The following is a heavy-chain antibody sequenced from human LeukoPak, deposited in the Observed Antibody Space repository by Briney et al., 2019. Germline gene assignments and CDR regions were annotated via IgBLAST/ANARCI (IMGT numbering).Heavy chain of an antibody. V-gene: IGHV4-4*07. CDR1: GGSISSYY. J-gene: IGHJ3*02. CDR3: ARVEWYYDILTGYFPGAFDI. Sequence: SETLSLTCTVSGGSISSYYWSWIRRPAGKGLEWIGRIYTSGSTNYNPSLKSRVTMSVDTSKNQFSLKLSSVTAADTAVYYCARVEWYYDILTGYFPGAFDIWGQGTMVTVSS. CDR2: IYTSGST. D-gene: IGHD3-9*01.